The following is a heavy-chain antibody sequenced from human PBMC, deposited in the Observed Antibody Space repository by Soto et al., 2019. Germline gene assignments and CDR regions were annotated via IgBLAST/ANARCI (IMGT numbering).Heavy chain of an antibody. V-gene: IGHV4-31*11. J-gene: IGHJ5*02. CDR3: SRGGSVWKALTWFDP. D-gene: IGHD6-19*01. CDR1: GASIDNNGYS. CDR2: NNNRGDT. Sequence: QVQLQESGPGLVIPAQTLPLTCAVSGASIDNNGYSWTWIRQHPGKGLEWIGTNNNRGDTDSNPSLKSRLTISLDTSQNPVSLRLNAVTAADTATSYCSRGGSVWKALTWFDPWGQGIMVTVSS.